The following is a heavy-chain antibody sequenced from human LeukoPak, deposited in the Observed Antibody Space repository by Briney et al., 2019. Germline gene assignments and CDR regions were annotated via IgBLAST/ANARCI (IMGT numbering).Heavy chain of an antibody. Sequence: GGSLRLFCAASGLTFSSYWMNWVRHSPGKGGVGLSRIARGGRSTPYADSVRGRFRISRDIPKNALSLQMHSLRGEDTAVFYWARGRPHGNDSWGEGNLVTVSS. J-gene: IGHJ4*02. V-gene: IGHV3-74*01. CDR1: GLTFSSYW. CDR2: IARGGRST. D-gene: IGHD4-23*01. CDR3: ARGRPHGNDS.